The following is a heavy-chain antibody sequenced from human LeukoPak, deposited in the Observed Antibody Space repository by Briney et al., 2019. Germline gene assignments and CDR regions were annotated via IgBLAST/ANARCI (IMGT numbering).Heavy chain of an antibody. V-gene: IGHV3-53*01. CDR3: ASAFQNYDILTGPFDY. CDR1: GFTVSSNC. CDR2: ICSGGNT. D-gene: IGHD3-9*01. Sequence: GGSLRLSCAASGFTVSSNCMSWVRQAPGKGLEWVSLICSGGNTYYADSVKGRFTISRDDSKNTLYLQMNSLRAEDTAVYYCASAFQNYDILTGPFDYWGQGTLVTVSS. J-gene: IGHJ4*02.